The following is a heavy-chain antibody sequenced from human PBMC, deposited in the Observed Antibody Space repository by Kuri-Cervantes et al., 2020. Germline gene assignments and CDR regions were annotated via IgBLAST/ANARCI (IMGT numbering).Heavy chain of an antibody. CDR2: ISWNSGSI. CDR3: AKDIGYDSSGYFDY. D-gene: IGHD3-22*01. CDR1: GFTFDDYA. J-gene: IGHJ4*02. Sequence: SLKISCAASGFTFDDYAMHGVRQAPGKGLEWVSGISWNSGSIGYADSVKGRFTISRDNAKNSLYLQMNSLRAEDTALYYCAKDIGYDSSGYFDYWGQGTLVTVSS. V-gene: IGHV3-9*01.